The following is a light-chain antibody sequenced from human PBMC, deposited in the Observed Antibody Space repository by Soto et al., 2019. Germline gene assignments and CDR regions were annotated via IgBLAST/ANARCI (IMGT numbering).Light chain of an antibody. J-gene: IGLJ3*02. CDR1: SSNIGSNY. V-gene: IGLV1-47*01. Sequence: QSVLTRPPSASGTPGQRVTISCSGSSSNIGSNYVYWYQQLPGTAPKLLIYRNNQRPSGVPDRFSGSKSGTSASLAISGLRSADEADYYCAAWDDSLSGRVFGGGTKLTVL. CDR3: AAWDDSLSGRV. CDR2: RNN.